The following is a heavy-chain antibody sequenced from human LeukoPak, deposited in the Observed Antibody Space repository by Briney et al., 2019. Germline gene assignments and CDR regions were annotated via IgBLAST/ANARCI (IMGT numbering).Heavy chain of an antibody. CDR2: ISGSGGST. D-gene: IGHD3-10*01. CDR3: AKSPLGSFGEFDY. CDR1: GFTFSSYA. J-gene: IGHJ4*02. V-gene: IGHV3-23*01. Sequence: PGGSLRLSCAASGFTFSSYAMSWVRQAPGKGLEWVSAISGSGGSTYYADFVKGRFTISRDNSKNTLYLQMNSLRAEDTAVYYCAKSPLGSFGEFDYWGQGTLVTVSS.